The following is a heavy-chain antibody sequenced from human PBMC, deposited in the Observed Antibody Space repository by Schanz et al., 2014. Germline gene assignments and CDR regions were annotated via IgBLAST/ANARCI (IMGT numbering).Heavy chain of an antibody. Sequence: EVQLLESGGGLVQPGGSLRLSCAASGFTFSSYSMNWVRQAPGKGLEWVSRINGDGSNTNYADSVKGRFTISRDNAKNTLYLQMNSLRAEVTAVYYCARPALWFGDNCFDPWGQGTLVTVSS. V-gene: IGHV3-74*02. D-gene: IGHD3-10*01. CDR2: INGDGSNT. CDR1: GFTFSSYS. CDR3: ARPALWFGDNCFDP. J-gene: IGHJ5*02.